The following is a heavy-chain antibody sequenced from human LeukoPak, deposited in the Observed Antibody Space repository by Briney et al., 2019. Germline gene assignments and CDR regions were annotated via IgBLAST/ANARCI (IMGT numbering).Heavy chain of an antibody. J-gene: IGHJ6*02. CDR1: GFTFSSYD. CDR2: IWYDGSNK. D-gene: IGHD1-26*01. CDR3: AREKGGGIVGPNAHYYSYGMDV. Sequence: GGSLRFSCAASGFTFSSYDMHWVGQAPGKGLEWVAVIWYDGSNKYYADSVKGRFTISRDNSKNTLYLQMNSLRAEDTALYYCAREKGGGIVGPNAHYYSYGMDVWGQGTTVTVSS. V-gene: IGHV3-33*01.